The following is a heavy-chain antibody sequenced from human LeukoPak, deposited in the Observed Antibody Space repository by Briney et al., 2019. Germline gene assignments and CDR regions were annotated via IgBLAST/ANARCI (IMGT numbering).Heavy chain of an antibody. J-gene: IGHJ5*01. Sequence: SETLSLTCTVSGGSISSYYWSWVRQPAGKGLEWIGYIYYSGSTYYNPSLKSRVTMSVDTSKNQFSLKLSSVTAVDTAVYYCVKKVAGVTWFDSWGQGTLVTVSS. CDR3: VKKVAGVTWFDS. CDR1: GGSISSYY. D-gene: IGHD2-21*02. V-gene: IGHV4-59*04. CDR2: IYYSGST.